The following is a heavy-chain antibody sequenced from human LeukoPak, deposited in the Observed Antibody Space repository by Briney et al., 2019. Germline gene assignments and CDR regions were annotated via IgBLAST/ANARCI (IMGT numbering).Heavy chain of an antibody. D-gene: IGHD1-1*01. J-gene: IGHJ4*02. CDR2: ISAYNGNT. CDR3: ARAPNRVDWNHFDY. Sequence: GASVKVSCKASGYTFTSYGISWVRQAPGQGLEWMGWISAYNGNTNYAQKLQGRVTMTTDTSTSTAYMELRSLRSDDTAVYYCARAPNRVDWNHFDYWGQGTLVTVSS. CDR1: GYTFTSYG. V-gene: IGHV1-18*01.